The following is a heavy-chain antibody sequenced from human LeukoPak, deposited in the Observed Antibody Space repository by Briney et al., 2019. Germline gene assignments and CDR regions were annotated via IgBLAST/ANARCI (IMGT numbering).Heavy chain of an antibody. J-gene: IGHJ4*02. D-gene: IGHD4-17*01. V-gene: IGHV1-69*04. CDR3: AAGSETTVTSPLWC. Sequence: SVKVSCKASGGTFSSYAISWVRQAPGQGLEWMGRIIPFLGIANYAQKFQGRVTITADKSTSTAYMELSSLRSEDTAVYYCAAGSETTVTSPLWCWGQGTLVTVSS. CDR2: IIPFLGIA. CDR1: GGTFSSYA.